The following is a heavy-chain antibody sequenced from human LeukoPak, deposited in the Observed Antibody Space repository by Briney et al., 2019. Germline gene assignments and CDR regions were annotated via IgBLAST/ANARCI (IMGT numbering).Heavy chain of an antibody. CDR3: ARGSYEYPNWFDP. V-gene: IGHV1-2*02. J-gene: IGHJ5*02. Sequence: EASVKVSCKDSGYTFTGSYIHWVRQAPGQGLEWMGWINPSSGGTNYAQKFQGRVTMTRDTSISTVYMELTGLGSDDTAVYYCARGSYEYPNWFDPWGQGNLVIVSS. CDR2: INPSSGGT. D-gene: IGHD3-16*01. CDR1: GYTFTGSY.